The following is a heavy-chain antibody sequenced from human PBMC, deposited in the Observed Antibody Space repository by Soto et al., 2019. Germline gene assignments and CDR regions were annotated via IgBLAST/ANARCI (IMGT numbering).Heavy chain of an antibody. CDR3: AREGTLLTPTNNNWFDP. D-gene: IGHD2-8*01. Sequence: SETLSLTCTVSGGSISSGGYYWSWIRQHPGKGLEWIGYIYYSGSTYYNPSLKSRVTISVDTSKNQFPLKLSSVTAADTAVYYCAREGTLLTPTNNNWFDPWGQGTLVTVSS. CDR2: IYYSGST. V-gene: IGHV4-31*03. CDR1: GGSISSGGYY. J-gene: IGHJ5*02.